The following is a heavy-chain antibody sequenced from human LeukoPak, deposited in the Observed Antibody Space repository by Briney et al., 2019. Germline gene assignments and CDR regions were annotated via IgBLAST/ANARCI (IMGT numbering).Heavy chain of an antibody. D-gene: IGHD1-26*01. CDR2: IKSKTDGGTT. V-gene: IGHV3-15*01. Sequence: GGSLRLSCAASGFTFSNAWMSWVRQAPGKGREWVGRIKSKTDGGTTDYAEPVKGRFTISRDYSQNTLYLQMNSLKTEDTAVYYCTTGAPRAYSGSYSNCWGQGTLVTVSS. CDR3: TTGAPRAYSGSYSNC. CDR1: GFTFSNAW. J-gene: IGHJ4*02.